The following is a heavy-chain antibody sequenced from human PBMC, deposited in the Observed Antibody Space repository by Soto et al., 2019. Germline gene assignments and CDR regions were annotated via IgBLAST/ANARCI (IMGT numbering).Heavy chain of an antibody. CDR3: ARGHIPVYGPVPDYFDS. V-gene: IGHV4-34*02. CDR1: GGSLRGSY. D-gene: IGHD2-21*01. CDR2: VTHSGST. Sequence: QVHLQQWGAGLLKPSETLSLTCGVYGGSLRGSYWSWIRQPPGKALEWLGKVTHSGSTTFNPSLTRRVSVSVDTSDNQFSLKLPSVTAADTAVYYCARGHIPVYGPVPDYFDSWGQGTLVTVSS. J-gene: IGHJ4*02.